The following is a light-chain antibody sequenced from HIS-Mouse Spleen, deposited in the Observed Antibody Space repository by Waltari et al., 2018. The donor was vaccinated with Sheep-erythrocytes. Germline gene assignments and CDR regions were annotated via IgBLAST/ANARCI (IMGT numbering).Light chain of an antibody. CDR2: EVS. J-gene: IGLJ3*02. V-gene: IGLV2-8*01. CDR3: SSYAGSNNWV. CDR1: STHLGCFNF. Sequence: QSALTQPPSAAGSPGPSVTIPCPCTSTHLGCFNFCPWYQQHPGKAPKPMIYEVSKRPSGVPDRFSGSKSGNTASLTVSGLQAEDEADYYCSSYAGSNNWVFGGGTKLTVL.